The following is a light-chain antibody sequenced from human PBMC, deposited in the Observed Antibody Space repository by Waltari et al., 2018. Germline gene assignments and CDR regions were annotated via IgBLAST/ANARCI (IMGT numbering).Light chain of an antibody. CDR3: QQYGSAPDT. CDR2: RAS. Sequence: EIVLPQSPGILSLSPGESATLSCRAIQSVPGSHLAWYQQTLGQAHRLLIHRASGRATGIPDRFSGSGSGTDFTLTISRLEPEDFAVYYCQQYGSAPDTFGGGTKVEIK. J-gene: IGKJ4*01. CDR1: QSVPGSH. V-gene: IGKV3-20*01.